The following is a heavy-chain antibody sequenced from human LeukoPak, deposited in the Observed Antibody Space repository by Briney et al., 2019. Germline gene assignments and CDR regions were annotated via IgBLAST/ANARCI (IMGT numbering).Heavy chain of an antibody. V-gene: IGHV3-21*01. CDR1: GFTFSSYA. CDR2: ISSSSSYI. J-gene: IGHJ4*02. D-gene: IGHD3-16*01. Sequence: PGRSLRLSCAASGFTFSSYAMHWVRQAPGKGLEWVSSISSSSSYIYYADSVKGRFTISRDNAKNSLYLQMNSLRAEDTAVYYCASIGGGGYWGQGTLVTVSS. CDR3: ASIGGGGY.